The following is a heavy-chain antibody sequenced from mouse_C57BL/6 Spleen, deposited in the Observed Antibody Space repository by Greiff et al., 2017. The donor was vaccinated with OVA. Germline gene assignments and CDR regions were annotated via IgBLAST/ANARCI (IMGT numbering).Heavy chain of an antibody. CDR2: INPNNGGT. CDR3: ARGGEYTGAMDY. V-gene: IGHV1-26*01. CDR1: GYTFTDYY. D-gene: IGHD1-1*01. J-gene: IGHJ4*01. Sequence: EVQLQQSGPELVKPGASVKISCKASGYTFTDYYMNWVEQSHGKSLEWIGDINPNNGGTSYNQKFKGKATLTVDKSSSTAYMELRSLTSEDSAVYYCARGGEYTGAMDYWGQGTSVTVSS.